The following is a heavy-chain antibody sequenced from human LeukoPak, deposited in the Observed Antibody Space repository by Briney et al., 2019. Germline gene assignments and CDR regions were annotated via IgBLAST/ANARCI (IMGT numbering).Heavy chain of an antibody. V-gene: IGHV3-64D*09. CDR1: GFTFSSYA. Sequence: VGSPILSCLATGFTFSSYALQWVPPAPGKGMEYVSAICSNGGSKYYAKSVKRRFIITRANSKNTLYLQMSSLRAEDTAVYYCVKDRAVAGTRYFDYWGQGTLVTVSS. J-gene: IGHJ4*02. CDR3: VKDRAVAGTRYFDY. CDR2: ICSNGGSK. D-gene: IGHD6-19*01.